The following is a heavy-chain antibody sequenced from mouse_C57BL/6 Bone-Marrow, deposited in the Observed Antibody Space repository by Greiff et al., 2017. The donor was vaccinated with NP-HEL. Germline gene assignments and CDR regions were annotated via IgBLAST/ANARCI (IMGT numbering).Heavy chain of an antibody. CDR2: ISNGGGST. CDR3: ARQLRLRTLYAKDY. D-gene: IGHD3-2*02. J-gene: IGHJ4*01. Sequence: EVKLVESGGGLVQPGGSLKLSCAASGFTFSDYYMYWVRQTPEKRLEWVAYISNGGGSTYYPDTVKGRFTISRDNAKNTLYLQMSRLKSEDTAMYYCARQLRLRTLYAKDYWGQGTSVTVSS. V-gene: IGHV5-12*01. CDR1: GFTFSDYY.